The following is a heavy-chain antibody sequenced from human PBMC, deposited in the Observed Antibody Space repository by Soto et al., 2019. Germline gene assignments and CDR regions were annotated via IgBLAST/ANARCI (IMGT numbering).Heavy chain of an antibody. Sequence: PSETLSLTCAVYGGSFSGYYWSWIRQPPGKGLEWIGEINHSGSTNYNPSLKSRVTISVDTSKNQFSLKLSSVTAADTAVYYCARSHCSGGSCYRTKGYYFDYWXQGTLVTVSS. CDR2: INHSGST. V-gene: IGHV4-34*01. D-gene: IGHD2-15*01. CDR3: ARSHCSGGSCYRTKGYYFDY. CDR1: GGSFSGYY. J-gene: IGHJ4*02.